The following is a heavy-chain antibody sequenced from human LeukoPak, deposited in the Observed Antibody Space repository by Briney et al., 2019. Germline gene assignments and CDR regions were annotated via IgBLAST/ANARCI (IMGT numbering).Heavy chain of an antibody. Sequence: GGSPRLSCAASGFIFSTYSMNWVRQAPGKGLEWVSYISSSSSTVYYADPVKGRFTISRDNAENSLYLQMNSLGAEDTAVYYCARDDHYNYYYMDVWGKGTTVTVSS. CDR2: ISSSSSTV. J-gene: IGHJ6*03. V-gene: IGHV3-48*01. CDR3: ARDDHYNYYYMDV. CDR1: GFIFSTYS.